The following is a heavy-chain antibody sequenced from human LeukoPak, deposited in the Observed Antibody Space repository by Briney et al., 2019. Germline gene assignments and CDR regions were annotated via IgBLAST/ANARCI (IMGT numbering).Heavy chain of an antibody. CDR2: ISGSGGST. V-gene: IGHV3-23*01. Sequence: GGSLRLSCAASGLTFSSYAISWVRQAPGKGLEWVSAISGSGGSTYYADSVKGRFTISRDNSKNTLYLQMNSLRAEDTAVYQCAKGRYYHDNSDAFEIWGLGTMVTVSS. J-gene: IGHJ3*02. D-gene: IGHD3-22*01. CDR3: AKGRYYHDNSDAFEI. CDR1: GLTFSSYA.